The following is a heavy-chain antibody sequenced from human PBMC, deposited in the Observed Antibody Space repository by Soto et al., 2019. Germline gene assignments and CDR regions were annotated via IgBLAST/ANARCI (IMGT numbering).Heavy chain of an antibody. D-gene: IGHD3-3*01. CDR2: ISWNSRSI. CDR3: ARDPEWLLFGFSAFDI. J-gene: IGHJ3*02. CDR1: GFTFDDYV. Sequence: EVQLVESGGGLVQPGGSLRLSCAASGFTFDDYVMHWVRQAPGKGLEWVSGISWNSRSIDYADSVKGRFTISRDNSKNTLYLQMNSLRAEDTAVYYCARDPEWLLFGFSAFDIWGQGTMVTVSS. V-gene: IGHV3-9*01.